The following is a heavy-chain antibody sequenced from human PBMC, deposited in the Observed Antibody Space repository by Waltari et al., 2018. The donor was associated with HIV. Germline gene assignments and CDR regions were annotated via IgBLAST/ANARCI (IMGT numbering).Heavy chain of an antibody. CDR1: GFTFSSYA. Sequence: QVQLVESGGGVVQPGRSLRLSCVASGFTFSSYAMHWVRQAPGKGREWVAFISYDGSNKYYADSVKGRFTISRDNSKNTLYLQMNSLRAEDTAVYYCARGPEWLRPPYYYGMDVWGQGTTVTVSS. V-gene: IGHV3-30-3*01. CDR2: ISYDGSNK. D-gene: IGHD5-12*01. CDR3: ARGPEWLRPPYYYGMDV. J-gene: IGHJ6*02.